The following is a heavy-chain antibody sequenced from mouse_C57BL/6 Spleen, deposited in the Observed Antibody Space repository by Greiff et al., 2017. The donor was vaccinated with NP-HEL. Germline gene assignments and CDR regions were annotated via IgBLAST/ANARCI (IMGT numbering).Heavy chain of an antibody. D-gene: IGHD2-3*01. CDR2: IHPNSGST. Sequence: QVQLQQPGAELVKPGASVKLSCKASGYTFTSYWMHWVKQRPGQGLEWIGMIHPNSGSTNYNEKFKSKATLTVDKSSSTAYMQLSSLTSEDSAVYYCGRIYDGYYPYRGQGTLVTVSA. CDR3: GRIYDGYYPY. CDR1: GYTFTSYW. V-gene: IGHV1-64*01. J-gene: IGHJ3*01.